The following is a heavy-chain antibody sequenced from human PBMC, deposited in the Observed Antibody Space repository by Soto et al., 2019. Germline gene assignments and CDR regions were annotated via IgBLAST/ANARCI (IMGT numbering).Heavy chain of an antibody. V-gene: IGHV1-18*01. J-gene: IGHJ6*02. Sequence: VASVKVSCKASGYTFTSYGISWVRQAPVQGLERMGWVSAYNGNTNYAQKLQGRVTMTTDTSTSTAYMEVRSMRSDDTAVYYCARDGSTVAGVGGGYYYYYGMDVCGQGTTVTVSS. CDR3: ARDGSTVAGVGGGYYYYYGMDV. D-gene: IGHD3-3*01. CDR2: VSAYNGNT. CDR1: GYTFTSYG.